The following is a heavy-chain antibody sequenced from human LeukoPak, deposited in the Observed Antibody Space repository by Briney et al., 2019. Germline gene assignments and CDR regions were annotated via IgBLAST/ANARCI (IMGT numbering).Heavy chain of an antibody. CDR2: IYYSGST. J-gene: IGHJ5*02. V-gene: IGHV4-39*07. CDR3: ARVEQLGFVWWFDP. Sequence: GSLRLSCAASGFTFSSYWMSWVRQPPGKGLEWIGSIYYSGSTYYNPSLKSRVTISVDTSKNQFSLKLSSVTAADTAVYYCARVEQLGFVWWFDPWGQGTLVTVSS. CDR1: GFTFSSYW. D-gene: IGHD6-6*01.